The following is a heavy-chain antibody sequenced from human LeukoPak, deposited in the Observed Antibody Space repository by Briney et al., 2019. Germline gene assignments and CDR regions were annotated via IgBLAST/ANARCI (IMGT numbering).Heavy chain of an antibody. Sequence: LAGGSLRLSCVPSGFTFTTYAMNWVRQAPGKGLEWVSGITSGGRTYYADSVKGRFTISRDSSKNTLYLQMTSLRAEDTAVYYCAREITGTPFDYWGQGTLVTVSS. V-gene: IGHV3-23*01. CDR3: AREITGTPFDY. CDR1: GFTFTTYA. D-gene: IGHD1-7*01. CDR2: ITSGGRT. J-gene: IGHJ4*02.